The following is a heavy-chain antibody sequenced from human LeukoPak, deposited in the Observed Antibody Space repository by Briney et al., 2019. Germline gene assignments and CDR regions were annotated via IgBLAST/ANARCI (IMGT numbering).Heavy chain of an antibody. CDR2: ISSSGSTI. D-gene: IGHD6-6*01. Sequence: GGSLRLSCAASGFTFSDYYMSWIRQAPGKGLEWVSYISSSGSTIYDADSVKGRFTISRDNAKNSLYLQMNSLRAEDTAVYYCARGYSSSSKTYYFDYWGQGTLVTVSS. V-gene: IGHV3-11*04. CDR1: GFTFSDYY. CDR3: ARGYSSSSKTYYFDY. J-gene: IGHJ4*02.